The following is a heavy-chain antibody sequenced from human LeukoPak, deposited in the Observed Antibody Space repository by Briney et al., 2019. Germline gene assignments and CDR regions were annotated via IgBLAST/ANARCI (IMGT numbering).Heavy chain of an antibody. Sequence: GGSLRLSCAASGFTLSSYSMNWVRQAPGKGLEWVSIVSSSGQTTYYAASVKGRFTISRDNSKNSLYLQMNSLRAEDTAVYYCAKGVYYYGSGNYYNFNYWGQGTLVTVSS. D-gene: IGHD3-10*01. CDR3: AKGVYYYGSGNYYNFNY. CDR2: VSSSGQTT. J-gene: IGHJ4*02. V-gene: IGHV3-23*01. CDR1: GFTLSSYS.